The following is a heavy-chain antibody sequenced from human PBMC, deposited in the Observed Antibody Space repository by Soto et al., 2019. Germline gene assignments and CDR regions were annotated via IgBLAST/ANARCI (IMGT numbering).Heavy chain of an antibody. Sequence: PGESLKISCKSSGYDLSTYWIGWVRQMPGKGLEWVAIIYPGDSITKYDSNTRYSPSFQGQVTISVDRSISTAYLQWSSLKASDTATYYCARPGREPYDSSDYYSYFDYWGQGT. V-gene: IGHV5-51*01. CDR1: GYDLSTYW. CDR3: ARPGREPYDSSDYYSYFDY. J-gene: IGHJ4*02. CDR2: IYPGDSITKYDSNT. D-gene: IGHD3-22*01.